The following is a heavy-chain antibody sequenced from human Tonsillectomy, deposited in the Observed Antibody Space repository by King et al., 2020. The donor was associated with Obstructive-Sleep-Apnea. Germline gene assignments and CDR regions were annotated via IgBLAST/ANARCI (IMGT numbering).Heavy chain of an antibody. CDR3: AKEGGGSGIYWVDS. J-gene: IGHJ4*02. CDR2: INTRGTT. Sequence: ESGGGMVQPGGSLRLSCLASGFTFSNYAISWVRQAPGKGLEWVSAINTRGTTFYAAPVRGRFTISRDNSKYTVNLQGNSLRAEDTALYYCAKEGGGSGIYWVDSWGQGTLVTVSS. D-gene: IGHD3-10*01. V-gene: IGHV3-23*01. CDR1: GFTFSNYA.